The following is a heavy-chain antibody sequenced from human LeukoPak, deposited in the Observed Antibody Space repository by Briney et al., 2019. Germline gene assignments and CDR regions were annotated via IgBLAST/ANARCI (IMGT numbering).Heavy chain of an antibody. V-gene: IGHV3-30*02. Sequence: PGGSLRLPCAASGFTFSSHDMHWVRQAPGKGLEWVAFIRFEGSNKYYADSVKGRFPISRDNSKNTLYLQMNSLRAEDTAMYYCAKAERGAFDIWGQGTMVIVSS. J-gene: IGHJ3*02. D-gene: IGHD1-1*01. CDR3: AKAERGAFDI. CDR1: GFTFSSHD. CDR2: IRFEGSNK.